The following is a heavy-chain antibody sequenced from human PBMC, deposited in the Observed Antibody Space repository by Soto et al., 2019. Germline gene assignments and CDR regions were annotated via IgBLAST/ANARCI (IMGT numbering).Heavy chain of an antibody. CDR2: INAGNGNT. D-gene: IGHD6-19*01. CDR3: ARDRGIAVASFDY. J-gene: IGHJ4*02. Sequence: ASVKVSCKASGYTFTSYAMHWVRQAPGQRLEWMGWINAGNGNTKYSQKFQGRVTITRDTSASTAYMELSSLRSEDTAVYYCARDRGIAVASFDYWGQGTLVTVSS. V-gene: IGHV1-3*01. CDR1: GYTFTSYA.